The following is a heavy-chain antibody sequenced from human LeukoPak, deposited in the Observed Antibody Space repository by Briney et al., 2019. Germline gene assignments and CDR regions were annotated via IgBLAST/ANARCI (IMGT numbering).Heavy chain of an antibody. CDR2: ISGYNGNT. V-gene: IGHV1-18*04. Sequence: ASVKVSCKASGYTFTGYYMHWVRQAPGQGLEWMGWISGYNGNTNYAQKLQGRVTVTRDTTTSTAYMELRSLRSDDTAVFYCARDVGNYYYDGSGYYGPPLFDYWGQGTLVTVSS. J-gene: IGHJ4*02. CDR1: GYTFTGYY. D-gene: IGHD3-22*01. CDR3: ARDVGNYYYDGSGYYGPPLFDY.